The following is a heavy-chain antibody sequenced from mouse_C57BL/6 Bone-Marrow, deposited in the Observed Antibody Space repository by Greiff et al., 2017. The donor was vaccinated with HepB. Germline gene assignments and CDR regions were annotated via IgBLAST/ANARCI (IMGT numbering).Heavy chain of an antibody. CDR3: ARMGAYYSNYDYAMDY. Sequence: QVTLKESGPGILQPSQTLSLTCSFSGFSLSTFGMGVGWIRQPSGKGLEWLAHIWWDDDKYYNPALKSRLTISKDTSKNQVFLKIANVDTADTATYYCARMGAYYSNYDYAMDYWGQGTSVTVSS. D-gene: IGHD2-5*01. CDR1: GFSLSTFGMG. V-gene: IGHV8-8*01. CDR2: IWWDDDK. J-gene: IGHJ4*01.